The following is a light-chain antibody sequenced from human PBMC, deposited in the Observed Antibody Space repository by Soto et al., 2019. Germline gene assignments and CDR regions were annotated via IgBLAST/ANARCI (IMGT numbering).Light chain of an antibody. J-gene: IGLJ3*02. Sequence: QSALTQPRSVSGSPGQSVTISCTGTSSDVGGYNYVSWYQHDPGKAPKLMISDVSKRPSGVPDRFSGSKSGNKASLTISGLQAEDEADYYCCSYAGSYSRVFGGGTKLTVL. V-gene: IGLV2-11*01. CDR3: CSYAGSYSRV. CDR1: SSDVGGYNY. CDR2: DVS.